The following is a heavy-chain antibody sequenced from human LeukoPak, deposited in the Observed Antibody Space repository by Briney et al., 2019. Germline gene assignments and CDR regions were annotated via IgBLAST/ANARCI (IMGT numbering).Heavy chain of an antibody. CDR2: ISAYNGNT. CDR1: GYTFTSYG. J-gene: IGHJ4*02. V-gene: IGHV1-18*01. D-gene: IGHD2-15*01. CDR3: AEGYCSGGSCYPGGY. Sequence: GASVKVSCKASGYTFTSYGISWVRQAPGQGLEWMGWISAYNGNTNYAQKLQGRVTMTTDTSTSTAYMELRSLRSDDTAVYYCAEGYCSGGSCYPGGYWGQGTLVTVSS.